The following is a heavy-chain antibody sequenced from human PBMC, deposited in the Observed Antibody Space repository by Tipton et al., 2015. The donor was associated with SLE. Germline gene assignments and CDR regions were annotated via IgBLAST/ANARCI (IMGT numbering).Heavy chain of an antibody. CDR2: IYITGST. V-gene: IGHV4-61*02. CDR3: ARVAQGTLTVYSIDY. D-gene: IGHD2-15*01. CDR1: GASLSSGDYF. Sequence: TLSLTCTVSGASLSSGDYFWSWIRQSAGKGLEWIGRIYITGSTHYNPSLQSRVSMSVDKSKNQFSLKLSSVTAADTAVYYCARVAQGTLTVYSIDYWGQGTLVTVAA. J-gene: IGHJ4*02.